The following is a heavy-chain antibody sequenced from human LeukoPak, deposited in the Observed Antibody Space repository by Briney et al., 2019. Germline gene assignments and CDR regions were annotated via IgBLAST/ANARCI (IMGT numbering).Heavy chain of an antibody. V-gene: IGHV4-59*08. Sequence: NASETLSLTCTVSGASISSYYWSWIRQPPGKGLEWIGYIYYSGSTNYNPSLKSRVTISVDTSKNQFSLKLSSVTAADTAGYYCAKRYCSSTTCYDDRGAFDYWGQGTLVTVSS. D-gene: IGHD2-2*01. J-gene: IGHJ4*02. CDR1: GASISSYY. CDR2: IYYSGST. CDR3: AKRYCSSTTCYDDRGAFDY.